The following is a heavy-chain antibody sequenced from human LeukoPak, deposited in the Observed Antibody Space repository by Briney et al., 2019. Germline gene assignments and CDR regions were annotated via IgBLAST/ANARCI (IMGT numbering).Heavy chain of an antibody. CDR3: AVGSSGPSIFDY. CDR2: IIPIFGTA. Sequence: EASVKVSCKASGGTFSSYAISWVRQAPGQGLEWMGGIIPIFGTANYAQKFQGRVTITADESTSTAYMELSSLRSEDTAVYYCAVGSSGPSIFDYWGQGTLVTVSS. D-gene: IGHD3-22*01. V-gene: IGHV1-69*13. CDR1: GGTFSSYA. J-gene: IGHJ4*02.